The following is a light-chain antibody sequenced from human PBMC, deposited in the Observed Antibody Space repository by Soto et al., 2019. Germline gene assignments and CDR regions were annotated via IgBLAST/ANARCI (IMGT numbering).Light chain of an antibody. J-gene: IGLJ1*01. Sequence: QSVLTQPASVSGSPGQSITISCTGTSSDVGGYNYVSWYQQHPGKAPKLMIYDVSNRPSGVSNRFSGSKSGNTASLTISGLQAEDEADYYCSSYTSSSILEVFGTWTKLTVL. CDR1: SSDVGGYNY. V-gene: IGLV2-14*01. CDR2: DVS. CDR3: SSYTSSSILEV.